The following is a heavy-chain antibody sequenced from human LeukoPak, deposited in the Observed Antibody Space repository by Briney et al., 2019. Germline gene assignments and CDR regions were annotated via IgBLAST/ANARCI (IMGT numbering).Heavy chain of an antibody. Sequence: ASVKVSCKASGYTFTSYGISWVRQAPGQGLEWTGWISAYNGNTNYAQKLQGRVTMTTDTSTSTAYMELRSLRSDDTAVYYCAREEPVAGRGYYYGMDVWGKGTTVTVSS. V-gene: IGHV1-18*04. CDR2: ISAYNGNT. D-gene: IGHD6-19*01. CDR1: GYTFTSYG. CDR3: AREEPVAGRGYYYGMDV. J-gene: IGHJ6*04.